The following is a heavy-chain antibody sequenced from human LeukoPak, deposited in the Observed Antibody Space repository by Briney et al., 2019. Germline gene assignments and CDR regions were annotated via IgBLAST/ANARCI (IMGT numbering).Heavy chain of an antibody. D-gene: IGHD3-10*01. Sequence: ASVKVSCKASGYTFTGYYMHWVRQAPGQGLEWMGWINPNSGGTNYAQKFQGRVTMTRDTSISTAYMELRSLRSDDTAVYYCAREGVLDYYGSGSYYPDAFDIWGQGTMVTVSS. CDR2: INPNSGGT. J-gene: IGHJ3*02. CDR1: GYTFTGYY. CDR3: AREGVLDYYGSGSYYPDAFDI. V-gene: IGHV1-2*02.